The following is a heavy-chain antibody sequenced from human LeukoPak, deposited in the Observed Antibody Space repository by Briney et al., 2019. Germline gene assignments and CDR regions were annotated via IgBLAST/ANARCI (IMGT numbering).Heavy chain of an antibody. CDR2: IHTSGST. V-gene: IGHV4-61*09. D-gene: IGHD6-13*01. CDR1: GDSTSSGSYY. CDR3: ARSIAVTGKNWLDP. J-gene: IGHJ5*02. Sequence: RASQTLSLICTVSGDSTSSGSYYWSWIRQPAGKGPEWIGHIHTSGSTKYNPSLKSRVTISLDTSENQFSLGLNSVTAADTAVYYCARSIAVTGKNWLDPWGQGTLVTVSS.